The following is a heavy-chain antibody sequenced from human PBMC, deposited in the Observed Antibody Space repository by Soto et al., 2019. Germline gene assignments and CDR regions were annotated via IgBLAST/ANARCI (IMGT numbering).Heavy chain of an antibody. CDR1: GGTFSSYA. CDR3: ASVPGSVLMVYAKNYYFGY. D-gene: IGHD2-8*01. J-gene: IGHJ4*02. Sequence: QVQLVQSGAEVKKPGSSVKVSCKASGGTFSSYAISWVRQAPGQGLEWMGGIIPIFGTANYAQKFQGRVTITADESTSTAYMELSSLRSEDTAVYYCASVPGSVLMVYAKNYYFGYWGQGTLVAVSS. CDR2: IIPIFGTA. V-gene: IGHV1-69*01.